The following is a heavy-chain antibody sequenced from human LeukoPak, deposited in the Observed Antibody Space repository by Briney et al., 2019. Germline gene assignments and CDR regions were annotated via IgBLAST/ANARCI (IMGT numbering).Heavy chain of an antibody. D-gene: IGHD5-18*01. J-gene: IGHJ4*02. CDR2: IYYSGST. CDR3: ARRGYNYGLPFDY. CDR1: GGSISSGSYY. Sequence: SETLSLTCTVSGGSISSGSYYWGWIRQPPGKGLEWIGNIYYSGSTYYNPSLKSRVTISADTSKNQFSLKLSSVTAADTAVYFCARRGYNYGLPFDYWGQGTLVTVPS. V-gene: IGHV4-39*01.